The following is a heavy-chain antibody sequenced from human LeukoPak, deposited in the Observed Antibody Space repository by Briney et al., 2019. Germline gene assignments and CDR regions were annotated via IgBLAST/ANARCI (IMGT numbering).Heavy chain of an antibody. CDR1: GYTFTSYD. CDR2: MNPNSGNT. V-gene: IGHV1-8*01. D-gene: IGHD3-22*01. Sequence: ASVKVSCKASGYTFTSYDINWVRQATGQGLEWMGWMNPNSGNTGYAQRFQGRVTMTRNTSISTAYMELSSLRSEDTAVYYCARDLITYDSSGYSQSYWGQGTLVTVSS. J-gene: IGHJ4*02. CDR3: ARDLITYDSSGYSQSY.